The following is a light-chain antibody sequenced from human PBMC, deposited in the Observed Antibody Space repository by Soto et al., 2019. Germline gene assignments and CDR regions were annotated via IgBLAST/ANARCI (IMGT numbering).Light chain of an antibody. CDR2: DTS. V-gene: IGKV3-11*01. Sequence: EIVLTQSPATLSLSPGERATLSCRASQNVRNYLIWYQQKPGLAPRLLIYDTSTRATGIPARFSGSGSGTDYTLTISSLEPEDFAVYYCQQRSSWPLTFGGGTKVEIE. CDR3: QQRSSWPLT. J-gene: IGKJ4*01. CDR1: QNVRNY.